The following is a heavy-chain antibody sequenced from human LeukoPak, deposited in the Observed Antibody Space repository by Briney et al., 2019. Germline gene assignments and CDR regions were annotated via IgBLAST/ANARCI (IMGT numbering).Heavy chain of an antibody. J-gene: IGHJ4*02. Sequence: PGGSLRLSCAASGFTFSSYAMSWVRQAPGKGLEWVSAISGSGDSTYYADSVKGRFTISRDNAKNTVYLQMNSLRAEDTAVYYCARDFGAGQFDYWGQGTLVTVSS. V-gene: IGHV3-23*01. CDR3: ARDFGAGQFDY. CDR1: GFTFSSYA. D-gene: IGHD3-10*01. CDR2: ISGSGDST.